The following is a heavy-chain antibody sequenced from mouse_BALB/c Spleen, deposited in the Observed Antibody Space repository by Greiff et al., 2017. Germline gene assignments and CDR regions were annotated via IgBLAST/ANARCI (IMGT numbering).Heavy chain of an antibody. CDR3: TWIDY. J-gene: IGHJ2*01. CDR2: IYPGSGST. Sequence: LQQPGSELVRPGASVKLSCKASGYTFTSYWMHWVKQRPGQGLEWIGNIYPGSGSTNYDEKFKSKATLTVDTSSSTAYMQLSSLTSEDSAFYYCTWIDYWGQGTTLTVSS. CDR1: GYTFTSYW. V-gene: IGHV1S22*01.